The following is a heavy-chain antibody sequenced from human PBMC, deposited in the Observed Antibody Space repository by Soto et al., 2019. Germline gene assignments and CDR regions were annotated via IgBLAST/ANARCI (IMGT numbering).Heavy chain of an antibody. CDR3: ARDPPATRHGMVG. CDR1: GFTVSSNY. Sequence: GGSLRLSCAASGFTVSSNYMRWVRQAPGKGLEWVSVIYSGGSTYYADSVRGRFTISRDNSKNTLYLEMKSLRAEDTAVYYCARDPPATRHGMVGWGQGTTVTASS. V-gene: IGHV3-53*01. J-gene: IGHJ6*02. CDR2: IYSGGST.